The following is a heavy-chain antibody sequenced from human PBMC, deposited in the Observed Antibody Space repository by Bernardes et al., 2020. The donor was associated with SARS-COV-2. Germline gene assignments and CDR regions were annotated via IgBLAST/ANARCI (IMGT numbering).Heavy chain of an antibody. CDR2: INSDGSST. V-gene: IGHV3-74*01. D-gene: IGHD3-22*01. J-gene: IGHJ6*02. CDR3: ARDGLGEDSSGYYAQNHYYYGMDV. Sequence: GGSLRPAGAVSGFTVRSYWGYWVGEVPGKGLGWVSHINSDGSSTRYADAVKGRFTISRDNAENTLYLQMNSLMAEDTAVYYCARDGLGEDSSGYYAQNHYYYGMDVWGQGTTVTVSS. CDR1: GFTVRSYW.